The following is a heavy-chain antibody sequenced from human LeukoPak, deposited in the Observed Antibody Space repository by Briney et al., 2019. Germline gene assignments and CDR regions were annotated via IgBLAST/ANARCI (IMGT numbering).Heavy chain of an antibody. Sequence: GGSLRLSCASSRFTFSSYAMSWVRQAPGKGLEWVSAISGSGGSTYYADSVKGRFTISRDNTKNTLYLQMNSLRAEDTAVYYCAKRKGIDYYDSSGYFDYWGQGTLVTVSS. V-gene: IGHV3-23*01. CDR3: AKRKGIDYYDSSGYFDY. CDR1: RFTFSSYA. CDR2: ISGSGGST. D-gene: IGHD3-22*01. J-gene: IGHJ4*02.